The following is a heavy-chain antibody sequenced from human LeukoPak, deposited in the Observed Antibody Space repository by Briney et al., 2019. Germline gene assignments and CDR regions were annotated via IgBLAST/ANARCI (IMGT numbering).Heavy chain of an antibody. J-gene: IGHJ4*02. D-gene: IGHD3-22*01. Sequence: GGSLRLSCAASGFTFNIYAMSWVRQAPGKGLEWVSSISSSGEYTFYAGSVKDRFTISRDNSKNTLYLQLSRLRAEDTAVYYCAKDRPNYHESNGHYYRSSGDYWGQGTLVTVSS. CDR3: AKDRPNYHESNGHYYRSSGDY. CDR2: ISSSGEYT. CDR1: GFTFNIYA. V-gene: IGHV3-23*01.